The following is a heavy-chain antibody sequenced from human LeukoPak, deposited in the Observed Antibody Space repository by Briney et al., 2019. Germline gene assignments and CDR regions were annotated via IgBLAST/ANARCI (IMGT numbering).Heavy chain of an antibody. V-gene: IGHV4-4*07. CDR3: ARDRYCSGGSCYYFDY. CDR1: GGSISSYY. CDR2: IYTSGST. J-gene: IGHJ4*02. Sequence: SETLSLTCTVSGGSISSYYWSWIRQHAGKRLEWIGRIYTSGSTNYNPSLKSRVTMSVDTSKNQFSLKLSSVTAADTAVYYCARDRYCSGGSCYYFDYWGQGTLVTVSS. D-gene: IGHD2-15*01.